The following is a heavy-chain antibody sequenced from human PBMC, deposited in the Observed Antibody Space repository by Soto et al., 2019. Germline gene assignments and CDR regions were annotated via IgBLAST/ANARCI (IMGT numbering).Heavy chain of an antibody. V-gene: IGHV3-30-3*01. Sequence: GGSLRLSCAASGFTFSSYAMHWVRQAPGKGLEWVAVISYDGSNKYYADSVKGRFTISRDNSKNTLYLQMNSLRAEDTAVYYCARGLVGGDSYYYYYGMDVWGQGTTVTVSS. CDR2: ISYDGSNK. CDR3: ARGLVGGDSYYYYYGMDV. D-gene: IGHD2-21*02. J-gene: IGHJ6*02. CDR1: GFTFSSYA.